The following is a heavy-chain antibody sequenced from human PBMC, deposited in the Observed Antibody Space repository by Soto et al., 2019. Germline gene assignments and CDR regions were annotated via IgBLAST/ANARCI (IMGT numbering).Heavy chain of an antibody. CDR1: GFTFSSYA. J-gene: IGHJ5*02. Sequence: GGSLRLSCAASGFTFSSYAMSWVRQAPGKGLEWVSAISGSGGSTYYADSVKGRFTISRDNSKNTLYLQMNSLRAEDTAVYYCAKDPNSSGWLNWFDPWGQGTLVTVSS. V-gene: IGHV3-23*01. D-gene: IGHD6-19*01. CDR3: AKDPNSSGWLNWFDP. CDR2: ISGSGGST.